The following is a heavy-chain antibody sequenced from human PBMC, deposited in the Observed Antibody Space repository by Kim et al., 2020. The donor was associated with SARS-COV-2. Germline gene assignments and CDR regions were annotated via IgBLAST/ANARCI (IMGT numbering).Heavy chain of an antibody. CDR2: IYYTGST. J-gene: IGHJ5*02. CDR3: ARGVSGGSGSYYDNWFDP. D-gene: IGHD3-10*01. V-gene: IGHV4-59*01. Sequence: SETLSLTCTVSGGSISSYYWSWIRQPPGKGLEWIGYIYYTGSTNYNPSLKSRVNISVDTSKNQFSLKLSSVTAADTAVYYCARGVSGGSGSYYDNWFDPWGQGTLVTVSS. CDR1: GGSISSYY.